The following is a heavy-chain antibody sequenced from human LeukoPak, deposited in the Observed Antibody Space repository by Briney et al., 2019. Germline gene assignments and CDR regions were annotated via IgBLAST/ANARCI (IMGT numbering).Heavy chain of an antibody. CDR1: GYTFTGYY. Sequence: ASVTVSCKASGYTFTGYYMHWVRQAPGQGLEWTGWINPNSGGTNYAQKFQGRVTMTRDTSVSTAYMELSRLRSDDTAVYYCARGGRWLRDAFDIWGQGTMVTVSS. CDR3: ARGGRWLRDAFDI. V-gene: IGHV1-2*02. D-gene: IGHD5-12*01. CDR2: INPNSGGT. J-gene: IGHJ3*02.